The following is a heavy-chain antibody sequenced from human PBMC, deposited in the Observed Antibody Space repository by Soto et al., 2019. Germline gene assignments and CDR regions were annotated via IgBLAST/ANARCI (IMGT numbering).Heavy chain of an antibody. CDR1: GYSFTSYW. Sequence: GESLKISXKGSGYSFTSYWIGWVRQMPGKGLEWMGIIYPGDSDTRYSPSFQGQVTISADKSISTAYLQWSSLKASDTAMYYCARSLEYYYYGMDVWGQGTTVTVSS. CDR3: ARSLEYYYYGMDV. CDR2: IYPGDSDT. J-gene: IGHJ6*02. D-gene: IGHD3-3*01. V-gene: IGHV5-51*01.